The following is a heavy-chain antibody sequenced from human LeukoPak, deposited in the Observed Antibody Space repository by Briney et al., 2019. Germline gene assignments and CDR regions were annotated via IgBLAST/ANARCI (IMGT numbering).Heavy chain of an antibody. V-gene: IGHV3-15*01. J-gene: IGHJ4*02. CDR3: TTRGDAVSNAFNY. CDR1: GFTFSNAW. CDR2: VKSKPDGGTT. D-gene: IGHD2-21*01. Sequence: PGGSLRLSCAASGFTFSNAWMNWVRQAPGKGLEWVGRVKSKPDGGTTAYAAPVKGRFTISRDDSKNTESLQMISLKAEDTAVYYCTTRGDAVSNAFNYWGQGTLVTVSS.